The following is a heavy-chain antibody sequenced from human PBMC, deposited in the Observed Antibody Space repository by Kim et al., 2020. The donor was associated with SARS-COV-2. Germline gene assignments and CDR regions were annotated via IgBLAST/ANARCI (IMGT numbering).Heavy chain of an antibody. V-gene: IGHV4-39*01. CDR1: GGSISSSSYY. CDR3: ARQAGGGGYYDSQNYFDY. D-gene: IGHD3-22*01. J-gene: IGHJ4*02. Sequence: SETLSLTCTVSGGSISSSSYYWGWIRQPPGKGLEWIGSIYYSGSTYYNPSLKSRVTISVDTSKNQFSLKLSSVTAADTAVYYCARQAGGGGYYDSQNYFDYWGQGTLVTVSS. CDR2: IYYSGST.